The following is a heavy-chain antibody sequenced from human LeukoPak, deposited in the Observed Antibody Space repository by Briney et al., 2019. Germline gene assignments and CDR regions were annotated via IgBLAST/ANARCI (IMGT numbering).Heavy chain of an antibody. CDR2: IKEDGSKK. V-gene: IGHV3-7*03. J-gene: IGHJ6*02. D-gene: IGHD6-19*01. Sequence: GGSLRLPCATSGFTFSLYWMNWVRQAPGKGLEWVANIKEDGSKKYYVESVKGRFTISRDNAKNSVFLQMNSLRAEDTAVYYCAKDLADSSGWYNYYYYYGMDVWGQGTTVTVSS. CDR1: GFTFSLYW. CDR3: AKDLADSSGWYNYYYYYGMDV.